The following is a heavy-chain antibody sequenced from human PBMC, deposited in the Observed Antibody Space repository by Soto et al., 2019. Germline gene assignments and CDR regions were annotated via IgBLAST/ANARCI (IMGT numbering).Heavy chain of an antibody. J-gene: IGHJ4*02. CDR2: ISGSGGST. CDR1: GFSFSSHA. CDR3: AKDTGEVRGLIPDY. Sequence: GGSLRLSCAASGFSFSSHAMSWVRQAPGKGLEWVSVISGSGGSTYYADSVKGRFTISRDNSKNTLYLQMNSLRGDDTAVYFCAKDTGEVRGLIPDYWGQGTLVTVFS. V-gene: IGHV3-23*01. D-gene: IGHD3-10*01.